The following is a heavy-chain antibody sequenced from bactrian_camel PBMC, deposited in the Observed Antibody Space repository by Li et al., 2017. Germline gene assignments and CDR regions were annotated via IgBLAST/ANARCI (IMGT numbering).Heavy chain of an antibody. CDR2: SALGDAT. V-gene: IGHV3S28*01. Sequence: QLVESGGGLVQPGGSLRLSCAASGFTFSSYYISWVRQAPGKEIEWVSTSALGDATYYADSAKGRFTISRDNAKNTLYLQLNSLKTEDTAMYYCANFGRGGSAYWAQGTQVTVS. CDR3: ANFGRGGSAY. D-gene: IGHD6*01. J-gene: IGHJ4*01. CDR1: GFTFSSYY.